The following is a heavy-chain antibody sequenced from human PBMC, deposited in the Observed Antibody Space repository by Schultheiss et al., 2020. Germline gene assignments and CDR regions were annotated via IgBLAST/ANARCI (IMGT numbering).Heavy chain of an antibody. CDR3: ARATEKTFYYFDY. Sequence: GESLKISCAASGFTVSSNYMSWVRQAPGKGLEWVSVIYSGGSTYYADSVKGRFTISRHNSKNTLYLQMNSLRAEDTAVYYCARATEKTFYYFDYWGQGTLVNVSS. J-gene: IGHJ4*02. CDR2: IYSGGST. CDR1: GFTVSSNY. D-gene: IGHD2/OR15-2a*01. V-gene: IGHV3-53*04.